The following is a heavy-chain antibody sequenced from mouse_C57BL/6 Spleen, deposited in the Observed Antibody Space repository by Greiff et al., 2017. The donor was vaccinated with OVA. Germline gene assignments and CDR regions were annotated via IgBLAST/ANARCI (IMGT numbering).Heavy chain of an antibody. CDR3: ARDYGSIYYFDY. Sequence: EVQLQQSGAELVKPGASVKLSCTASGFNIKDYYMHWVKQRPEQGLEWIGRIDPEDGETNYALKLQGKATITADTSPNTADLQLSILTSKDTAVYYCARDYGSIYYFDYRGQGTTLTVSS. CDR2: IDPEDGET. D-gene: IGHD1-1*01. J-gene: IGHJ2*01. CDR1: GFNIKDYY. V-gene: IGHV14-2*01.